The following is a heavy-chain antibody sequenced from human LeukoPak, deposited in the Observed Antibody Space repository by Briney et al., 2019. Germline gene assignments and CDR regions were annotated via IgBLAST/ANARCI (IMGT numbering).Heavy chain of an antibody. CDR2: FHTGGST. CDR3: ARGRYDSSGYYLELDP. CDR1: GFTVSSHL. J-gene: IGHJ5*02. D-gene: IGHD3-22*01. V-gene: IGHV3-66*01. Sequence: PGGSLRLSCTVSGFTVSSHLMSWVRQAPGKGLEWVSAFHTGGSTHYADSVKGRFTISRDNSKNTLYLEMNSLRAEDTAVYYCARGRYDSSGYYLELDPWGQGTLVTVSS.